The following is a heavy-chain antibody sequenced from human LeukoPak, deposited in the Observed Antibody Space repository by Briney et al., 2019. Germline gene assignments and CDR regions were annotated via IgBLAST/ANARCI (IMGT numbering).Heavy chain of an antibody. J-gene: IGHJ5*02. CDR3: ARDAKVRYYYDSSGSHNWFDP. Sequence: ASVKVSCKASGYTFTSYYMHWVRQAPGQGLEWMGIINPSGGSTSYAQKFQGRVTMTRDTSTSTVYMELSSLRSDDTAVYYCARDAKVRYYYDSSGSHNWFDPWGQGTLVTVSS. CDR1: GYTFTSYY. D-gene: IGHD3-22*01. V-gene: IGHV1-46*01. CDR2: INPSGGST.